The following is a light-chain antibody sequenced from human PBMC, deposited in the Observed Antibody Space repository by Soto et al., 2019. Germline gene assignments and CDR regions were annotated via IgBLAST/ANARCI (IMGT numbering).Light chain of an antibody. J-gene: IGLJ1*01. CDR3: SSYAGTSNV. V-gene: IGLV2-8*01. CDR1: SSDVGGYNY. CDR2: EVN. Sequence: QAAQPHSTSECGSPGDSVSISCTGTSSDVGGYNYVSWYQQHPGKAPKLMIYEVNKRPSGVPDRFSGSKSGNTASLTVSGLQAEDEADYYCSSYAGTSNVFGTGTKVTVL.